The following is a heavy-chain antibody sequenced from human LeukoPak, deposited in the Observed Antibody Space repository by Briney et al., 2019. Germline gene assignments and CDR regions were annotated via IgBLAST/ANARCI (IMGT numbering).Heavy chain of an antibody. D-gene: IGHD3-22*01. CDR1: GGSISSGGYY. CDR3: ARENYFARSGHTLRYFDL. J-gene: IGHJ2*01. CDR2: ISYSGNT. V-gene: IGHV4-31*02. Sequence: HPSETLSLTCTVSGGSISSGGYYWSWIRQHTGKGLEWIGYISYSGNTYYNPSLKSRLAISVDTSKNQFSLKLSSVTAADTAVYFCARENYFARSGHTLRYFDLWGRGPLVTVSS.